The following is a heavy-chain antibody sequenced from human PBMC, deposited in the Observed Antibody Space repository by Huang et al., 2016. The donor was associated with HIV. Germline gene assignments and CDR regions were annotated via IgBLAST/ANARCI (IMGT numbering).Heavy chain of an antibody. CDR2: IIPISGTA. CDR1: GGTFNSQT. J-gene: IGHJ1*01. Sequence: QVQLVQSGAEVKKPGSSVKVSCKASGGTFNSQTVSWVRQAPGQGLEWMGGIIPISGTANYAQKCQGRVTITADDSTSTAHMELSSLTSEDTAMYYCARDGGRGYSYGYMDSWGQGTLVTVSS. CDR3: ARDGGRGYSYGYMDS. D-gene: IGHD5-18*01. V-gene: IGHV1-69*13.